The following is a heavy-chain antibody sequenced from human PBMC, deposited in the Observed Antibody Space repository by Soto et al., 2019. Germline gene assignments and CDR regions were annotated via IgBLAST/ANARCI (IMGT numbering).Heavy chain of an antibody. V-gene: IGHV1-69*01. Sequence: QVQLLQSGAEVTKPGSSVKVSCKASGGTFSSYSINWVRQSPGQGREWMGEIISIFGTANYAQKFQGRVTLTADESTSTAYMELSSLRSEDTAVYYCARDGGRHAGGIDYWGQGTLVTVSS. D-gene: IGHD1-26*01. CDR2: IISIFGTA. CDR3: ARDGGRHAGGIDY. J-gene: IGHJ4*02. CDR1: GGTFSSYS.